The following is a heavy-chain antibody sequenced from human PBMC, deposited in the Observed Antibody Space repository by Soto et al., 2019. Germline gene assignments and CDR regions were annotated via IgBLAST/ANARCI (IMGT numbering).Heavy chain of an antibody. CDR1: GGTFRSYD. V-gene: IGHV1-69*01. CDR2: IIPIFGTA. J-gene: IGHJ6*02. D-gene: IGHD3-3*01. Sequence: SVKVACRASGGTFRSYDITWVRQAPGQGIEWMGGIIPIFGTANYAQKFQGRVTITADESTSTAYMELSSLRSEDTAVYYCARAITIFGVVNYYYGMDVWGQGTTVTVSS. CDR3: ARAITIFGVVNYYYGMDV.